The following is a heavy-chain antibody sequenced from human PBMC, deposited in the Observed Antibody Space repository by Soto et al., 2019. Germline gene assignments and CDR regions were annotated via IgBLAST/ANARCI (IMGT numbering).Heavy chain of an antibody. CDR2: ISYDGSDR. CDR3: ARATNYYYGMDV. J-gene: IGHJ6*02. CDR1: GFTFISYG. Sequence: QVQLVESGGGVVQPGRSLRLSCAASGFTFISYGMHWVRQAPGKGLQWVAFISYDGSDRYYEDSVKGRFTISRGNSKNTLYLQNNSLRAEGTAVYYCARATNYYYGMDVWGQGTTVTVSS. D-gene: IGHD1-1*01. V-gene: IGHV3-33*05.